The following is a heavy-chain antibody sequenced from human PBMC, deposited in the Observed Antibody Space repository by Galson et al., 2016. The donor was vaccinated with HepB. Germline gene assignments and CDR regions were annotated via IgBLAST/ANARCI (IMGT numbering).Heavy chain of an antibody. CDR3: ARDKIEELLWFGELGRGFDY. Sequence: SETLSLTCTVSGGSFSSSSYYWGWIRQPPGKGLEWIGSIYYSGSTYYNPSLKSRVTISVDTSKNQFSLKLSSVTAADTAVYYCARDKIEELLWFGELGRGFDYWGQGTLVTVSS. D-gene: IGHD3-10*01. CDR2: IYYSGST. V-gene: IGHV4-39*07. CDR1: GGSFSSSSYY. J-gene: IGHJ4*02.